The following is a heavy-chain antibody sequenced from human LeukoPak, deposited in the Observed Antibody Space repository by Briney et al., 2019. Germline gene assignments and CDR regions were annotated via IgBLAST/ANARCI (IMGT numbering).Heavy chain of an antibody. Sequence: SETLSLTCAVYAGSFSGYYWSSIRQPPGKGLEWVGEINHSGSTNYNPSLKSRVTISVDTSKNQFSLKLSSVTAADKAVYYCARGEGDCVGGSYWQGAFDIGGQGTMVTVSS. D-gene: IGHD3-16*01. V-gene: IGHV4-34*01. CDR3: ARGEGDCVGGSYWQGAFDI. CDR2: INHSGST. J-gene: IGHJ3*02. CDR1: AGSFSGYY.